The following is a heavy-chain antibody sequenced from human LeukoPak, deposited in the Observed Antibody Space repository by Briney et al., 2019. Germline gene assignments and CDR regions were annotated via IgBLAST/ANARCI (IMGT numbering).Heavy chain of an antibody. CDR3: ARGTSTAPGIDY. V-gene: IGHV3-74*01. Sequence: GGSLRLSCAASGFDFATNWMFWVRQAPGKGRGWVAQINSDGSGATYGDSAKGRFSISRDNAKNTLFLYMSGLRAEDTAVYYCARGTSTAPGIDYWGQGTLVAVSS. J-gene: IGHJ4*02. CDR2: INSDGSGA. CDR1: GFDFATNW. D-gene: IGHD6-13*01.